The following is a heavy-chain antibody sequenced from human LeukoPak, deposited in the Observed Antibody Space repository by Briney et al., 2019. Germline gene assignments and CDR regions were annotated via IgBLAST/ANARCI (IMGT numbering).Heavy chain of an antibody. CDR1: GFTFSSYS. D-gene: IGHD3-22*01. CDR3: AKASMIVVVNT. J-gene: IGHJ5*02. V-gene: IGHV3-23*01. CDR2: ISGSGGST. Sequence: GGSLRLSCAASGFTFSSYSMNWVRQAPGKGLEWVSAISGSGGSTYYADSVKGRFTISRDNSKNTLYLQMNSLRAEDTAVYYCAKASMIVVVNTWGQGTLVTVSS.